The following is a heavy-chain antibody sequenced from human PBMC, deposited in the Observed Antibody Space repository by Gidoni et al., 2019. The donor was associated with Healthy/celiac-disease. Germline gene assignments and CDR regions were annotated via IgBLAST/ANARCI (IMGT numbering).Heavy chain of an antibody. D-gene: IGHD3-3*01. J-gene: IGHJ4*02. Sequence: QVQLQQWGAGLLKPSETLSLTCAVYGGSFGGYYWSWIRQPPGKGLEWIGEINHSGSTNYNPSLKSRVTISVDTSKNQFSLKLSSVTAADTAVYYCARAYYDFWSGYYDQYYFDYWGQGTLVTVSS. CDR1: GGSFGGYY. CDR3: ARAYYDFWSGYYDQYYFDY. V-gene: IGHV4-34*01. CDR2: INHSGST.